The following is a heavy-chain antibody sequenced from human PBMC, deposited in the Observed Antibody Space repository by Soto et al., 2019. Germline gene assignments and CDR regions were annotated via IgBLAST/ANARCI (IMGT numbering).Heavy chain of an antibody. Sequence: PSETLSLTCTVSGGSISGDYWSWIRQAPGKGLEWIGYVYPTGFTNYNPPLKSRVTTAVDTSKKQISLRLTSVTAADTAVYYCARGSVVMSDIRAFDYWGQGILVTVSS. CDR1: GGSISGDY. CDR2: VYPTGFT. J-gene: IGHJ4*02. CDR3: ARGSVVMSDIRAFDY. V-gene: IGHV4-59*01. D-gene: IGHD2-21*01.